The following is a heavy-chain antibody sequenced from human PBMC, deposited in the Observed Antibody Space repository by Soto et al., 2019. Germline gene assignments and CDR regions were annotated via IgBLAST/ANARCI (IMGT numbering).Heavy chain of an antibody. CDR2: IYYSGST. CDR1: GGSVSSGSYY. V-gene: IGHV4-61*01. CDR3: ARIGPFWNGYDIYLDY. J-gene: IGHJ4*02. D-gene: IGHD3-3*01. Sequence: PSETLSLTCTVSGGSVSSGSYYWSWIRQPPGKGLEWIGYIYYSGSTNYNPSLKSRVTISVDTSKNQFSLKLSSVTAADTAVHYCARIGPFWNGYDIYLDYWGQGTLVTVPQ.